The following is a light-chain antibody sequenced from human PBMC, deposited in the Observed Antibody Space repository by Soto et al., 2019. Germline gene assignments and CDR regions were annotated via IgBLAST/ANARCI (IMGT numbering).Light chain of an antibody. CDR2: AAS. J-gene: IGKJ3*01. Sequence: DIQMTQSPSSLSASVGDRVTITCRASQSIRSYLNWYQQKPGKAPKLLIYAASSLQSGVPSRFSGSGSGTDFTLTISSLQPEDFATYYCQQSYTLFTFVPGTKVDIK. CDR3: QQSYTLFT. V-gene: IGKV1-39*01. CDR1: QSIRSY.